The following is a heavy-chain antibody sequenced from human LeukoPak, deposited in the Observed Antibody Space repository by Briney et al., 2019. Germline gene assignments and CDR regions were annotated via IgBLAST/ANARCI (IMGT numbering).Heavy chain of an antibody. V-gene: IGHV3-74*01. CDR1: GFTFSSYS. J-gene: IGHJ4*02. CDR3: ARDRDSGTYCFDY. CDR2: IDADGSAT. D-gene: IGHD1-26*01. Sequence: GGSLRLSCAASGFTFSSYSMHWVRQAPGKGLVWVSGIDADGSATVYADSVKGRSTISRDNAKNTVFLQMNSLTAEDTAVYYCARDRDSGTYCFDYWGRGTLVAVSS.